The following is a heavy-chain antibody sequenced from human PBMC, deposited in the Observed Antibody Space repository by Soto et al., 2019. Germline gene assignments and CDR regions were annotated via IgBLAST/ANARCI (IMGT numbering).Heavy chain of an antibody. CDR2: IVADGTGL. CDR3: ARDDDLPYCGLDH. D-gene: IGHD2-21*02. CDR1: GFRFSNYG. Sequence: QVQLVESGGGVVQPGRSLRLSCAASGFRFSNYGMHWVRQAPGKGLEWLAVIVADGTGLHYADSVRGRFTISRDTSKNTIYLQPNSVGADDTAIYSCARDDDLPYCGLDHWGQGTLFTFSS. V-gene: IGHV3-33*01. J-gene: IGHJ4*02.